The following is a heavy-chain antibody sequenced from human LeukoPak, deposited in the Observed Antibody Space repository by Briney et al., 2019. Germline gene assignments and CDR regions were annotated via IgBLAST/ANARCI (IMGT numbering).Heavy chain of an antibody. CDR1: DFTFSSYS. V-gene: IGHV3-21*01. J-gene: IGHJ4*02. CDR3: ARGRRNYYGSGSYYWTPYYFDY. Sequence: GGSLLLSCAASDFTFSSYSMNWARQAPGKGLEWVSSISSSSSNIYYAASVKGRFTISRDNAKNSLYLQMNSLRAEDTAVYYCARGRRNYYGSGSYYWTPYYFDYWGQGTLVTVPS. CDR2: ISSSSSNI. D-gene: IGHD3-10*01.